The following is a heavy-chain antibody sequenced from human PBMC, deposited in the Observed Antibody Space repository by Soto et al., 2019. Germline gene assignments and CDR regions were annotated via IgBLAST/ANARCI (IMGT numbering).Heavy chain of an antibody. J-gene: IGHJ4*01. CDR3: SKDRQLWFPDALAY. V-gene: IGHV3-23*01. Sequence: GGSLRLSCAASGFTCSRYAMSWVRQATGKRLAWFSAISGSGGSTYYAYFVKVRFTISRDYSKNTLYLQMNSVRAEDTAVYYCSKDRQLWFPDALAYWGQGALVTVSS. D-gene: IGHD5-18*01. CDR1: GFTCSRYA. CDR2: ISGSGGST.